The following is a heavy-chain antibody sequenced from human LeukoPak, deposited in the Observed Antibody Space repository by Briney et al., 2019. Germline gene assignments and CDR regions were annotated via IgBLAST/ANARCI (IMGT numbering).Heavy chain of an antibody. CDR3: ARDHHRRHYDSQARDTFDI. CDR1: GFTFSSYS. CDR2: ISSSSSPI. Sequence: GGSLRLSCAASGFTFSSYSMNWVRQAPGKGLEWVSYISSSSSPIYYADSVKGRFTVSRDNAKNSLYLQMNSLRVADTAVYYCARDHHRRHYDSQARDTFDIWGQGTMVTVSS. D-gene: IGHD3-22*01. J-gene: IGHJ3*02. V-gene: IGHV3-48*01.